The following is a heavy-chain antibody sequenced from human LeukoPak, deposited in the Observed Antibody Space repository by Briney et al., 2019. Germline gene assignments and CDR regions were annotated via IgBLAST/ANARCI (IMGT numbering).Heavy chain of an antibody. Sequence: SETLSLTCTVSGGSISSYYWGWIRQPPGKGLEWIGNIYYSGTTNYNPYLKSRVTISVDTSKNQFSLKLSSVTAADTAVYYCARYSSSWRFDYWGQGTLVTVSS. CDR1: GGSISSYY. D-gene: IGHD6-13*01. CDR2: IYYSGTT. J-gene: IGHJ4*02. V-gene: IGHV4-59*08. CDR3: ARYSSSWRFDY.